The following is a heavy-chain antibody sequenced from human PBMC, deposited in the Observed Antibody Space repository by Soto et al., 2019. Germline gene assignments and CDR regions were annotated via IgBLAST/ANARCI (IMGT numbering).Heavy chain of an antibody. Sequence: SLRLSCAASGFTFSSYAMHWVRQAPGKGLEWVAVISYDGSNKYYADSVKGRFTISRDNSKNTLYLQMNSLRAEDTAVYYCARDLYSSSWYYFDYWGQGTLVTVSS. CDR3: ARDLYSSSWYYFDY. CDR2: ISYDGSNK. CDR1: GFTFSSYA. V-gene: IGHV3-30-3*01. D-gene: IGHD6-13*01. J-gene: IGHJ4*02.